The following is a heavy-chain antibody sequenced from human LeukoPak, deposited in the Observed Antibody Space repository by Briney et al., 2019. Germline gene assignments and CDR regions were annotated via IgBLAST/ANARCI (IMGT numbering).Heavy chain of an antibody. CDR2: MNPASGNT. D-gene: IGHD3-16*02. CDR1: GYTFTSYD. V-gene: IGHV1-8*01. CDR3: ARVPREIASI. Sequence: GASVKVSCKASGYTFTSYDINWERQATGQGLEWMGYMNPASGNTGYAQKFQGRVTMTTDTSISTAYMELSSLRSEDTAVYYCARVPREIASIWGQGTMVTVSS. J-gene: IGHJ3*02.